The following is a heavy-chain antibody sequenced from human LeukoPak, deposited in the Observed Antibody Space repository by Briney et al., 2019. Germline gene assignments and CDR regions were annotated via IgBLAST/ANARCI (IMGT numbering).Heavy chain of an antibody. J-gene: IGHJ4*02. CDR1: GFSNYA. D-gene: IGHD1-26*01. CDR2: ISYDGSNK. CDR3: ARDGSGSSSESFDC. Sequence: PGGSLRLSCAASGFSNYAMHWVRQAPGKGLEWVAVISYDGSNKFYADSVKGRFTISRDSSKNMLYLQMNSLRVEDTAVYYCARDGSGSSSESFDCWGQGTLVASPQ. V-gene: IGHV3-30*04.